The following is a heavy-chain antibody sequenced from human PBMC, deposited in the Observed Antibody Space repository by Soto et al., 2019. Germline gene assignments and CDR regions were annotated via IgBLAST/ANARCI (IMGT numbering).Heavy chain of an antibody. V-gene: IGHV3-30*04. J-gene: IGHJ6*02. D-gene: IGHD3-16*01. Sequence: QEQLVESGGGVVQPGRSLRLSCASSGFTFSSHQMHWVRQAPGKGLEWVAVISYEGRNTYYADSMKGRFTISRDNSRNTIXLQINSLRAEDTSVYFCVRGRMITTHGGKYTGLDVWGQGTTVTVSS. CDR3: VRGRMITTHGGKYTGLDV. CDR1: GFTFSSHQ. CDR2: ISYEGRNT.